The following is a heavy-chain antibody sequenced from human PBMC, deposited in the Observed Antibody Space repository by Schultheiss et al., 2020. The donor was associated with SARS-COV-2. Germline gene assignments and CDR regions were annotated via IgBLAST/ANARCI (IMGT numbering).Heavy chain of an antibody. CDR1: GYTFTSYG. V-gene: IGHV1-18*01. D-gene: IGHD5-12*01. J-gene: IGHJ6*02. CDR3: ARDTYSGYDPQYSSGWYNYYYGMDV. CDR2: ISAYNGNT. Sequence: ASVKVSCKASGYTFTSYGISWVRQAPGQGLEWMGWISAYNGNTNYAQKLQGRVTMTTDTSTSTAYMELRSLRSDDTAVYYCARDTYSGYDPQYSSGWYNYYYGMDVWGQGTTVTVSS.